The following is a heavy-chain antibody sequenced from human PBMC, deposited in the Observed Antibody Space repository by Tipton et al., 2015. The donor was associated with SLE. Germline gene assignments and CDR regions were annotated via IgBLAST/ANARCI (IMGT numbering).Heavy chain of an antibody. CDR1: GGSISSSSYY. Sequence: TLSLTCTASGGSISSSSYYWGWIRQPPGKGLEWIGSIYYSGSTYYNPSLKSRVTISVDTSKNQFSLKLSSVTAADTAVYYCARSMGETDAFDIWGQGTMVTVSS. J-gene: IGHJ3*02. CDR2: IYYSGST. D-gene: IGHD3-16*01. V-gene: IGHV4-39*07. CDR3: ARSMGETDAFDI.